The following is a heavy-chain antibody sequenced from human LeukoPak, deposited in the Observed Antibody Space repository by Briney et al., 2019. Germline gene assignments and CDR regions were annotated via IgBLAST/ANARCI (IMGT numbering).Heavy chain of an antibody. V-gene: IGHV3-23*01. CDR1: GFTFSSYA. D-gene: IGHD6-13*01. J-gene: IGHJ4*02. Sequence: PGGSLRLSCAASGFTFSSYAMSWVRQAPGKGLEWVSAISGSGGCTYYADSVKGRFTISRDNSKNTLYLQMNSLRAEDTAVYYCAKSPYSAAGTFYDYWGQGTLVTVSS. CDR3: AKSPYSAAGTFYDY. CDR2: ISGSGGCT.